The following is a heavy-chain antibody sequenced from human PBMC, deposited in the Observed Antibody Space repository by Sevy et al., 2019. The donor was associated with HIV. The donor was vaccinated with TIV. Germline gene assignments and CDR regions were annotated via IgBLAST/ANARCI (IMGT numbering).Heavy chain of an antibody. CDR1: GGSVSSGNSY. V-gene: IGHV4-61*01. CDR3: VGDRIAAAGGYFDY. Sequence: SETLSLTCTVSGGSVSSGNSYWSWIRQPPGKGLEWIGYISYIGSTNYNPSLKSRVTISVETSKNQWSLRLSSLTAADTAIYYCVGDRIAAAGGYFDYWGQGTLVTVSS. J-gene: IGHJ4*02. D-gene: IGHD6-13*01. CDR2: ISYIGST.